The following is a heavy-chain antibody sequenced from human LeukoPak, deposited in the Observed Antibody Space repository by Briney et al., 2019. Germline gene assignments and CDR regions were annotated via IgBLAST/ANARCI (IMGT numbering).Heavy chain of an antibody. J-gene: IGHJ3*01. V-gene: IGHV3-48*03. Sequence: GGSLRLSCAASGFTLSSYEMNWVRQAPGKGLEWVSFISSSGSAIHYADSVRGRFTISRDNAKNSLFLQMNSLRAEDTAVYYCTRDRDYYDSSSFSPDAFDVWGQGAMVTVSS. CDR3: TRDRDYYDSSSFSPDAFDV. CDR1: GFTLSSYE. D-gene: IGHD3-22*01. CDR2: ISSSGSAI.